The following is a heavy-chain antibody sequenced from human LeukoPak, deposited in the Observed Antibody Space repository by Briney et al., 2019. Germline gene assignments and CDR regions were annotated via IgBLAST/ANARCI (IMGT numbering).Heavy chain of an antibody. Sequence: SETLSLTCTVSGGSISSYYWSWIRQPPGKGLEWIGYIYYSGSTNYNPSLKSRVTISVDTSKNQFSLKLSSVTAADTAVYYCARVMTLGGADAFDIWGQGTMVTVSS. CDR2: IYYSGST. V-gene: IGHV4-59*01. CDR1: GGSISSYY. J-gene: IGHJ3*02. D-gene: IGHD3-16*01. CDR3: ARVMTLGGADAFDI.